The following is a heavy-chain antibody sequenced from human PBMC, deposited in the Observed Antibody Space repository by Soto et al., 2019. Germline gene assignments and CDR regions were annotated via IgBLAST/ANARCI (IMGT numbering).Heavy chain of an antibody. J-gene: IGHJ4*02. Sequence: KNSPASGQVSCKASGDSFTSYDINWVRQALGQGLEWMGRIISILGIANYAQKFQGRVTITADKSTSTAYMELSSLRSEDTAVYYCARDSTDILTGYNGHWGQGTLVTVSS. D-gene: IGHD3-9*01. V-gene: IGHV1-69*04. CDR2: IISILGIA. CDR3: ARDSTDILTGYNGH. CDR1: GDSFTSYD.